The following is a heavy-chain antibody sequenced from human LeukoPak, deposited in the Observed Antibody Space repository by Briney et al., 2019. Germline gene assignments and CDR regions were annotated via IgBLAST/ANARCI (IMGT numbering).Heavy chain of an antibody. CDR1: DDSITMYY. CDR2: VDHTGST. J-gene: IGHJ6*03. Sequence: SETLSLTCTVSDDSITMYYWTWLRQPPGKGLEWIGYVDHTGSTKFNPSLNGRVSISRDTSNNFFSLRLRSVTAADTAVYFCARGRVSSSTWYSTYYYFFSMTLWGKGRAVSVSS. D-gene: IGHD4-11*01. CDR3: ARGRVSSSTWYSTYYYFFSMTL. V-gene: IGHV4-59*01.